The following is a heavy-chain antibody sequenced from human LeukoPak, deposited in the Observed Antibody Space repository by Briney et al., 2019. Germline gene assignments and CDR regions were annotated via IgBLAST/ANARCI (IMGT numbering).Heavy chain of an antibody. V-gene: IGHV1-69*01. D-gene: IGHD4/OR15-4a*01. CDR3: ARVTYYYGARSLRRPDY. Sequence: SVKVSCKASGGTFSSYAISWVRQAPGQGLEWMGGIIPIFGTANYAQKFQGRVTITADESTSTAYMELSSLRSEDTAVYYCARVTYYYGARSLRRPDYWGQGTLVTVSS. CDR2: IIPIFGTA. J-gene: IGHJ4*02. CDR1: GGTFSSYA.